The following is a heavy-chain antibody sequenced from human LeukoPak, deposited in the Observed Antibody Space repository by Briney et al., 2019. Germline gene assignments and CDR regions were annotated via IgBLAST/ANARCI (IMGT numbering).Heavy chain of an antibody. CDR1: GFTFTSSA. CDR2: IVVGSGNT. Sequence: SVKVSCKASGFTFTSSAMQWVRQARGQRLEWIGWIVVGSGNTNYAQKFQERVTITRDMSTGTAYMELSSLRSEDTAVYYCAAAVIYYYGSGSQYGMDVWGQGTTVTVSS. V-gene: IGHV1-58*02. D-gene: IGHD3-10*01. CDR3: AAAVIYYYGSGSQYGMDV. J-gene: IGHJ6*02.